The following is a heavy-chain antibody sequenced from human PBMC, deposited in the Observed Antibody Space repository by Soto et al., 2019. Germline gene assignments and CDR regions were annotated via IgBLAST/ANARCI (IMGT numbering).Heavy chain of an antibody. CDR1: SASISSGAYS. CDR2: IYHSGSA. Sequence: SETLSLTCGVSSASISSGAYSWSWIRQPPGKGLEWIGYIYHSGSAYYTPSLKSRVTMSMDRSKDQLSLKLSSVTAADTAVYFCARGMVKGNYFDYWAQGTLVTVSS. CDR3: ARGMVKGNYFDY. J-gene: IGHJ4*02. V-gene: IGHV4-30-2*01. D-gene: IGHD2-15*01.